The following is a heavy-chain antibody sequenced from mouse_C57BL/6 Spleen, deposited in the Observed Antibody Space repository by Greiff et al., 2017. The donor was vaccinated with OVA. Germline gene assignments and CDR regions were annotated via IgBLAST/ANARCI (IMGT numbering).Heavy chain of an antibody. J-gene: IGHJ1*03. CDR1: GFSLTNYG. V-gene: IGHV2-9*01. CDR3: AKHGNDYDWYFDV. CDR2: IWGGGIT. D-gene: IGHD2-4*01. Sequence: VHLVESGPGLVAPSQSLSITCTVSGFSLTNYGVDWVRQPPGKGLEWLGVIWGGGITNYNSALMSRLSISKDNSKSQVFLKMNSLQTDDTAMYYRAKHGNDYDWYFDVWGTGTTVTVSS.